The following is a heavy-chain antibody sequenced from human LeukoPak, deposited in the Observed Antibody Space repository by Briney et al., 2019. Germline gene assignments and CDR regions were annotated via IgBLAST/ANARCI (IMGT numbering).Heavy chain of an antibody. D-gene: IGHD5-18*01. Sequence: GASVKVSCKVSGYTLTELSMHWVRQAPGKGLEWMGGFDPEDGETVYAQKFQGRVTMTEDTSTDTAYKELSSLRSEDTAVYYCATADGIRAFDIWGQGTMVTVSS. CDR3: ATADGIRAFDI. J-gene: IGHJ3*02. CDR2: FDPEDGET. CDR1: GYTLTELS. V-gene: IGHV1-24*01.